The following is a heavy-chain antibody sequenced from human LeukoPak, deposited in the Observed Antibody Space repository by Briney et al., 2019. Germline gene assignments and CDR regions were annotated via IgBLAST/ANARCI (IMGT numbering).Heavy chain of an antibody. Sequence: SETLSLTCTVSGGSISSYYWSWIRQPPGKGLEWIGYIYYSGSTNYNPSLKSRVTISVDTSKNQFPLKLSSVTAADTAVYYCARGLWFGELFLKWGQGTLVTVSS. V-gene: IGHV4-59*01. CDR3: ARGLWFGELFLK. J-gene: IGHJ4*02. CDR1: GGSISSYY. CDR2: IYYSGST. D-gene: IGHD3-10*01.